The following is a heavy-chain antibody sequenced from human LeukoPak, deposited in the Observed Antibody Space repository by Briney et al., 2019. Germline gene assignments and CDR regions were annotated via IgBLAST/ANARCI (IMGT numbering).Heavy chain of an antibody. V-gene: IGHV4-61*02. CDR1: GGSISSGSYY. CDR3: ARFPKPYCSGGSCYSGYYFDY. J-gene: IGHJ4*02. CDR2: IYTRGST. Sequence: SQTLSLTCTVSGGSISSGSYYWSWIRQPAGKGLEGIGRIYTRGSTNYNPSLKSRVTISVDTSKNQFSLKLSSVTAADTAVYYCARFPKPYCSGGSCYSGYYFDYWGQGTLVTVSS. D-gene: IGHD2-15*01.